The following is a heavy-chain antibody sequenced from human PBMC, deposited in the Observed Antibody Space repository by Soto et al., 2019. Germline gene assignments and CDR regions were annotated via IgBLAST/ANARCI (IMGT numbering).Heavy chain of an antibody. CDR2: IVVGSGNT. CDR1: GFTFTSSA. D-gene: IGHD3-3*01. Sequence: QMQLVQSGPEVKKPGTSVKVSCKASGFTFTSSAVQWGRQARGQRLEWIGWIVVGSGNTNYALKSQERVSITRAMSTSTAYMELSSLRSEDTAVYSCAAGFSDVWSGLHFQPWGHGTLVTVSS. CDR3: AAGFSDVWSGLHFQP. V-gene: IGHV1-58*01. J-gene: IGHJ1*01.